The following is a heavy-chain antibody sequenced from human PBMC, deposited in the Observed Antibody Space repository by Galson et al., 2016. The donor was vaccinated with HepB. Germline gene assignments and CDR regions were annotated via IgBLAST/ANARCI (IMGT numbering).Heavy chain of an antibody. D-gene: IGHD2-8*01. CDR1: GFSLNTDGVA. V-gene: IGHV2-5*02. J-gene: IGHJ4*01. Sequence: PALVTPTQTLTLTCTFSGFSLNTDGVAVGWIRQPPGKALEWLAIIYWDENKRYTPSLKTSLTITKDTPNNQVFLTMINMDPADTATYYCAHAGTRTSVYFDFWGHGTLVTVSA. CDR3: AHAGTRTSVYFDF. CDR2: IYWDENK.